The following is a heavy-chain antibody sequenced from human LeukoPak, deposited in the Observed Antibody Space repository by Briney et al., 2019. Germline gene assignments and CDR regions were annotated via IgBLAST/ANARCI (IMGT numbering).Heavy chain of an antibody. Sequence: GGSLRLSCTDSGITFDDHGMSWVRQAPGKGLEWVSGINWDGGATAYADSVKGRFTISRDNAKNSLFLQMNSLRAEDTALYLCARDLSSSWYSLGYWGQGTLVTVSS. CDR3: ARDLSSSWYSLGY. V-gene: IGHV3-20*01. J-gene: IGHJ4*02. D-gene: IGHD6-13*01. CDR2: INWDGGAT. CDR1: GITFDDHG.